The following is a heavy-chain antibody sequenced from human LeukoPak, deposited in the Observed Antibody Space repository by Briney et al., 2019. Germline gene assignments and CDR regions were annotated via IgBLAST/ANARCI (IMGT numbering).Heavy chain of an antibody. J-gene: IGHJ4*02. CDR3: AKDRRGYSGYSIDY. D-gene: IGHD5-12*01. CDR2: MSYDGSNQ. Sequence: GGSLRLPCAVSGFTFSSYAMHWVRQAPGKGLEWVAVMSYDGSNQYYADSVKGRFTISRDNSKNTLFLQMNSLRAEDTAVYYCAKDRRGYSGYSIDYWGQGTLVTVSS. CDR1: GFTFSSYA. V-gene: IGHV3-30*18.